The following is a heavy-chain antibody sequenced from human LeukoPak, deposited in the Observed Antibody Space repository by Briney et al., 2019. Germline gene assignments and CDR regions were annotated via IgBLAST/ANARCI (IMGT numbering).Heavy chain of an antibody. CDR3: ARDYHRSSSWYAY. CDR1: GFTFSSYS. CDR2: ISSNSSYI. Sequence: PGGSLRLSCAASGFTFSSYSMNWVRQAPGKGLEWVSSISSNSSYIYYADSVKGRFTISRDNAKNSLYLQMNSLRAEDTAVYYCARDYHRSSSWYAYWGQGTLVTVSS. D-gene: IGHD6-13*01. V-gene: IGHV3-21*01. J-gene: IGHJ4*02.